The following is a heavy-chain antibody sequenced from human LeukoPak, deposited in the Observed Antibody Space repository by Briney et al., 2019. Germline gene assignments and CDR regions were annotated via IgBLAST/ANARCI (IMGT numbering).Heavy chain of an antibody. J-gene: IGHJ5*02. CDR2: IYTSGST. CDR3: ARDWYNLNGNWFDP. V-gene: IGHV4-4*07. D-gene: IGHD1-14*01. Sequence: SETLSLTCTVSGGSISSYYWSWIRQPAGKGLEWIGRIYTSGSTNYNPSLKSRVTMSVDTSKNQFSLKLSSVTAADTAVYYCARDWYNLNGNWFDPWGQGTLVTVSS. CDR1: GGSISSYY.